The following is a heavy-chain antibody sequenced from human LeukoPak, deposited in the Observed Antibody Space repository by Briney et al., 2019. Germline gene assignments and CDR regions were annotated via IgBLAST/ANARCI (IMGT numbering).Heavy chain of an antibody. CDR3: ARAGSMVTAWGMYYFDY. CDR1: GGSISSGSYY. CDR2: IYTSGST. Sequence: SETLSLTCTVSGGSISSGSYYWSWIRQPAGKGLEWIGHIYTSGSTNYNPSLKSRVTISVDTSKNQFSLKLSSVSAADTAVYYCARAGSMVTAWGMYYFDYWGQGTLVTVSS. D-gene: IGHD5-18*01. J-gene: IGHJ4*02. V-gene: IGHV4-61*09.